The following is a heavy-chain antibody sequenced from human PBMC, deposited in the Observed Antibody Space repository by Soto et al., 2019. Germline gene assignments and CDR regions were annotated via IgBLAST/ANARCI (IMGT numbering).Heavy chain of an antibody. Sequence: QITLKESGPTLVKPTQTLTLTCTVSGFSVSARGVGVGWIRQPPGKALEWLGIIYWNDDKRYSPYLKGTLTIPKDPSKNQVVLTMTNMDPVDTATYYCAHSPWGAAPDYWGQGTLVTVSS. CDR3: AHSPWGAAPDY. J-gene: IGHJ4*02. CDR2: IYWNDDK. CDR1: GFSVSARGVG. V-gene: IGHV2-5*01. D-gene: IGHD3-16*01.